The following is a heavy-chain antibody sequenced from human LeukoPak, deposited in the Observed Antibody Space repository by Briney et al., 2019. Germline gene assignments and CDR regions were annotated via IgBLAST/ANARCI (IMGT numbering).Heavy chain of an antibody. CDR2: ISWNSGSI. J-gene: IGHJ6*02. CDR1: GFTFDDYA. Sequence: GRSLRLSCAASGFTFDDYAMHWVRQAPGKGLEWVSGISWNSGSIGYADSVKGRFTISRDNAKNSLYLQMNSLRAEDTALYYCAKDTAPTSLGYGMDVWGQGTTVTASS. CDR3: AKDTAPTSLGYGMDV. V-gene: IGHV3-9*01.